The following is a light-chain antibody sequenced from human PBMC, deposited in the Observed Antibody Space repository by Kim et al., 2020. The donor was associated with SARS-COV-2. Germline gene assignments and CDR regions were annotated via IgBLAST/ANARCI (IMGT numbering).Light chain of an antibody. CDR1: SLRSYY. V-gene: IGLV3-19*01. CDR2: GKN. CDR3: SSRESSGNHCI. Sequence: SSELTQDPAVSVALGQTVRITCQGDSLRSYYATWYQEKPGQAPVLVFYGKNNRPSGIPDRFSASYSGNTASLTITAAQAEDEADYYCSSRESSGNHCIFGGGTKLTVL. J-gene: IGLJ2*01.